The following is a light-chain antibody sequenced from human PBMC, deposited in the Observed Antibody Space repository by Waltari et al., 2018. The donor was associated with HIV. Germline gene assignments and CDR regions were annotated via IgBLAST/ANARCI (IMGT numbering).Light chain of an antibody. J-gene: IGKJ1*01. CDR1: QSVSSN. V-gene: IGKV3-15*01. Sequence: EIVMTQSPATLSVSPGERATLSCRASQSVSSNLAWYQQKPGQAPRLLIYDTSTRATGLPARFSGGGSGTEFTLTISSLQSEDSAVYYCQQYNDWPPWTFGQGTKVEIK. CDR3: QQYNDWPPWT. CDR2: DTS.